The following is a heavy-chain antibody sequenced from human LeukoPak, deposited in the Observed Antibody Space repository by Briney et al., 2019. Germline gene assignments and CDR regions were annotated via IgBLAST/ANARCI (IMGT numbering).Heavy chain of an antibody. CDR3: TSWALDAAAGFYFDY. CDR2: IRSKAYGGTT. D-gene: IGHD6-13*01. CDR1: GFTFGDYA. Sequence: GGSLRLSCTASGFTFGDYAMSWFRQAPGKGLEWVGVIRSKAYGGTTEYAASVKGRFTISRDDSKSIAYLQMNSLKTEDTAVYYCTSWALDAAAGFYFDYWGQGTLVTVSS. J-gene: IGHJ4*02. V-gene: IGHV3-49*03.